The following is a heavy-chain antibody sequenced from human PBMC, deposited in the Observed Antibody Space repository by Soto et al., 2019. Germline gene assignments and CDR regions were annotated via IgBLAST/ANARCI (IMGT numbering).Heavy chain of an antibody. Sequence: GSLRLSCAASGFTFSSYAMSWVRQAPGKGMEWVSSISGSGGGTYYADSVKGRFTFSRDNSKNTLYLQMNSLRAEDTAVYYCAKFGMATTKRSPPYYIDYWGQGALVTVSS. V-gene: IGHV3-23*01. D-gene: IGHD1-1*01. CDR3: AKFGMATTKRSPPYYIDY. CDR1: GFTFSSYA. CDR2: ISGSGGGT. J-gene: IGHJ4*02.